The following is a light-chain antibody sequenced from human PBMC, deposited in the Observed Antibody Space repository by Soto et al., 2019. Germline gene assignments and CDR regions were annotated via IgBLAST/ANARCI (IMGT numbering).Light chain of an antibody. CDR2: DVN. J-gene: IGLJ7*01. CDR1: RSDIGSRES. V-gene: IGLV2-14*03. Sequence: QAVVTQPASVSGSLGQSITIPCTGTRSDIGSRESVSWYQHFPGEAPRLVIYDVNIRTSGVSHRFSGSKSDNSASLTVSGLRSDDEGDYYCASYTTAHTLVFGGGTQLTVL. CDR3: ASYTTAHTLV.